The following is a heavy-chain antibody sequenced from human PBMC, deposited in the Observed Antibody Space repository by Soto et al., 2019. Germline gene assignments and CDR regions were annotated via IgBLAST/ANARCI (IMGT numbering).Heavy chain of an antibody. J-gene: IGHJ6*02. CDR1: GFTYSSYA. CDR3: ARPHLPSYYYYGMDD. Sequence: GGSLRRSCSASGFTYSSYAMHCVRQAPGTGLEGVAVISYDGSNKYYADSVKGRFTMSRYTCKNTLYLQMNSLRAEDTALYYCARPHLPSYYYYGMDDLDQGTTVTVSS. CDR2: ISYDGSNK. V-gene: IGHV3-30-3*01.